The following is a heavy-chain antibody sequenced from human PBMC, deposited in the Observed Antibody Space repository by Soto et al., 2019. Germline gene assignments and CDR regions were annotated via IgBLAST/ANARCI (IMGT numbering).Heavy chain of an antibody. Sequence: GGSLRLSCAASGFTFSSYSMSWVRQAPGKGLEWVSYISSSSSTIYYADSVKGRFTISRDNAKNSLYLQMNSLRDEDTAVYYCARDTGDGYNYYFDYWGQGTLVTVSS. D-gene: IGHD5-12*01. CDR2: ISSSSSTI. J-gene: IGHJ4*02. CDR1: GFTFSSYS. CDR3: ARDTGDGYNYYFDY. V-gene: IGHV3-48*02.